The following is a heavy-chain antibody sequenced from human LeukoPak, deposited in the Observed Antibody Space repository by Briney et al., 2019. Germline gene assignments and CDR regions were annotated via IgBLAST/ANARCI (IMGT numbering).Heavy chain of an antibody. V-gene: IGHV4-34*01. J-gene: IGHJ1*01. CDR1: GGSFSGYY. CDR3: ARHSKNYYDSSGYYTPTPEHFQH. Sequence: PSETLSLTCAVYGGSFSGYYWSWIRQPPGKGLEWIGEINHSGSTNYNPSLKSRVTISVDTSKNQFSLKLSSVTAADTALYYCARHSKNYYDSSGYYTPTPEHFQHWGQGTLVTVSS. D-gene: IGHD3-22*01. CDR2: INHSGST.